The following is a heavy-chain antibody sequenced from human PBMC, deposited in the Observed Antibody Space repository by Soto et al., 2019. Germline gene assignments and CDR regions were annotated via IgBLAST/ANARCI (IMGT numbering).Heavy chain of an antibody. Sequence: EVQLLESGGGLVQPGGSLRLSCAASGFTFSSYAVSWVRQAPGKGLEWVSGLSGGGGSTYYADSVRGRFTISRDNSKNTLYLQMNSLRAEDRAVYYCAKGSAVAGTSLYYYYGLDVWGQGTTVTVSS. CDR1: GFTFSSYA. J-gene: IGHJ6*02. D-gene: IGHD6-19*01. CDR2: LSGGGGST. V-gene: IGHV3-23*01. CDR3: AKGSAVAGTSLYYYYGLDV.